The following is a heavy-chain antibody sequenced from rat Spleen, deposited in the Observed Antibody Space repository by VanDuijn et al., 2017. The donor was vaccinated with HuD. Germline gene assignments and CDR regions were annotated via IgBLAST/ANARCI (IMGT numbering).Heavy chain of an antibody. CDR2: VSSNGNNI. Sequence: EVQLVESGGGLVQPGRSLKLSCAASGFTFSDFFMAWVRQAPTKGLEWVATVSSNGNNIYYRDSVKGRFTISRDNAENTLSLQMNSLRSEDTATYYCTREIIRGTKDWFAYWGQGTLVTVSS. J-gene: IGHJ3*01. CDR1: GFTFSDFF. CDR3: TREIIRGTKDWFAY. V-gene: IGHV5-29*01. D-gene: IGHD4-3*01.